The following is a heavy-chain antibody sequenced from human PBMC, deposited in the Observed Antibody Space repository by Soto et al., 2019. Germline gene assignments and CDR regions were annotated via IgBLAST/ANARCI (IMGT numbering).Heavy chain of an antibody. Sequence: GGSLRLSCAASGFTFSSYWMHWVRQAPGKGLVWVSRINSDGSSTSYADSVKGRFTISRDNAKNTLYLQMNSLRAEDTAVYYCARVRITVTRFRTADYWGQGTMVTVYS. D-gene: IGHD4-4*01. CDR2: INSDGSST. J-gene: IGHJ4*02. CDR3: ARVRITVTRFRTADY. CDR1: GFTFSSYW. V-gene: IGHV3-74*01.